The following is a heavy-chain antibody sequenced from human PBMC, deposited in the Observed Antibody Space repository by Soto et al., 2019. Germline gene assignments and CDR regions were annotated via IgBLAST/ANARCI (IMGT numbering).Heavy chain of an antibody. CDR2: MCGSGGRT. Sequence: EVQLLESGGGLVQPGGSLRLSCAASGFNFRNYAMTWVRQAPGKGLEWVSGMCGSGGRTYYADSVKGRFTVSRDDSQTRLYLQMNSLSVEDTAVYYCVKWCDGYFCYMNVWGKGTTVTVSS. CDR1: GFNFRNYA. CDR3: VKWCDGYFCYMNV. J-gene: IGHJ6*03. D-gene: IGHD2-15*01. V-gene: IGHV3-23*01.